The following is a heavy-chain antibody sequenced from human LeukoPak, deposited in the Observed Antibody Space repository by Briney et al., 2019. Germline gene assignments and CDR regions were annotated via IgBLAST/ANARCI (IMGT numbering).Heavy chain of an antibody. CDR3: ARDPSSGWLNLDF. D-gene: IGHD6-19*01. J-gene: IGHJ4*02. CDR1: GFTFSSYA. V-gene: IGHV3-30-3*01. CDR2: ISYDGSSS. Sequence: GGSLRLSCAASGFTFSSYAMYWVRQAPGKGLEWVAVISYDGSSSYYADSVKGRFTISRDNSKNTLYLQMNSLRAEDMAVYYCARDPSSGWLNLDFWGQGILVTVSS.